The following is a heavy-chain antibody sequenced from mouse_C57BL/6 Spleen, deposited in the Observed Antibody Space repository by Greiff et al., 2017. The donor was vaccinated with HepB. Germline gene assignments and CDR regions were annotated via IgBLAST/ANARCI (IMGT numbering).Heavy chain of an antibody. J-gene: IGHJ2*01. Sequence: EVKLQESGPGLVKPSQSLSLTCSVTGYSITSGYYWNWIRQFPGNKLEWMGYISYDGSNNYNPSLKNRISITRDTSKNQFFLKLNSVTTEDTATYYCARDDGNAFDYWGQGTTLTVSS. V-gene: IGHV3-6*01. D-gene: IGHD2-1*01. CDR3: ARDDGNAFDY. CDR2: ISYDGSN. CDR1: GYSITSGYY.